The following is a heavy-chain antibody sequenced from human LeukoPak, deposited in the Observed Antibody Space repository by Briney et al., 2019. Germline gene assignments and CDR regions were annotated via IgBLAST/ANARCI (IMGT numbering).Heavy chain of an antibody. CDR3: VRDRTKYCSSTSCPLDY. CDR2: IDPYSGGT. Sequence: GSSVKVSCKASGGTFSSYAISWVRQAPGQGVEWMGWIDPYSGGTNYAQKFQGRVTMTRDTSSSTVYMELSRLRSDDTAVYYCVRDRTKYCSSTSCPLDYWGQGTLVTVSS. D-gene: IGHD2-2*01. CDR1: GGTFSSYA. J-gene: IGHJ4*02. V-gene: IGHV1-2*02.